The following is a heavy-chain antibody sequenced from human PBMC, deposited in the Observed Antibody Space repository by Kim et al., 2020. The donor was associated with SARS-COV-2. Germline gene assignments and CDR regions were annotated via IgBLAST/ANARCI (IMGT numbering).Heavy chain of an antibody. J-gene: IGHJ4*02. CDR2: INTGNGNT. CDR3: AFQSSGLYFDWFFDF. Sequence: ASVKVSCKASGYTFSSYALHWLRQAPGESLEWMGWINTGNGNTKFSQKFQGRATITRDTSATTAYMHLSSLTSEDTAIYFCAFQSSGLYFDWFFDFWGQGTLVTVSS. V-gene: IGHV1-3*04. D-gene: IGHD3-9*01. CDR1: GYTFSSYA.